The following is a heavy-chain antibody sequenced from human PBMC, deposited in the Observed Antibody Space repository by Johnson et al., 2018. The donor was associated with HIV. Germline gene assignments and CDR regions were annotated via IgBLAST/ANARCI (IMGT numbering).Heavy chain of an antibody. J-gene: IGHJ3*02. Sequence: VQLVESGGGLIQPGGSLRLSCAASGFTVRSNYMSWVRQAPGKGLEWVSVIYTGGTTYHADSVKGRFTISRDNSKKTLYLQMNSLRAEDTAVYYCARTRAGAFDIWGQGTMVTVSS. D-gene: IGHD6-19*01. CDR3: ARTRAGAFDI. CDR1: GFTVRSNY. V-gene: IGHV3-53*01. CDR2: IYTGGTT.